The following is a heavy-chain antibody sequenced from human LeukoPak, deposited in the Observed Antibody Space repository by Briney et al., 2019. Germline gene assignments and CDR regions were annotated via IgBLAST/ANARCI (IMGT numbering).Heavy chain of an antibody. V-gene: IGHV1-2*02. Sequence: ASVKVSCKASGYTFTGHYMHWVRQAPGQGLEWMGWINPNSGYTNFAQKFQGGVTMTRDTSIRTAYMELSRLRSADTAVYYCARDLPPIGSGNYEFPDYWGQGTLVTVSS. J-gene: IGHJ4*02. CDR2: INPNSGYT. D-gene: IGHD1-26*01. CDR1: GYTFTGHY. CDR3: ARDLPPIGSGNYEFPDY.